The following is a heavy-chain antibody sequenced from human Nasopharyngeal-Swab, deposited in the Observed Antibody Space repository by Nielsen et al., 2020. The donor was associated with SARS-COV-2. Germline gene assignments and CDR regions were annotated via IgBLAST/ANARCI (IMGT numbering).Heavy chain of an antibody. CDR1: GGSISSGGYY. CDR2: IYYSGST. V-gene: IGHV4-31*03. CDR3: ARAASRLGLGEDDAFDI. D-gene: IGHD3-10*01. J-gene: IGHJ3*02. Sequence: SETLSLTCTVSGGSISSGGYYWSWIRQHPGKGLEWIGYIYYSGSTYYNPSLKSRVTISVDTSKNQFSLKLSSVTAADTAAYYCARAASRLGLGEDDAFDIWGQGTMVTVSS.